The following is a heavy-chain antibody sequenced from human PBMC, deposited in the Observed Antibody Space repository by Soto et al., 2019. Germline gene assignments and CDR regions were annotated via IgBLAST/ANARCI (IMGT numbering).Heavy chain of an antibody. J-gene: IGHJ6*02. CDR2: IIPIFGTA. Sequence: SVKVSCKASGGTFSSYAISWVRQAPGQGLEWMGGIIPIFGTAIYAQKFQRSVTLTADKSTSTAYMELSSLISEDTAVYYCARGYSRITIFGVVSSGYYYGMDVWGQGTTVTVSS. V-gene: IGHV1-69*06. CDR3: ARGYSRITIFGVVSSGYYYGMDV. D-gene: IGHD3-3*01. CDR1: GGTFSSYA.